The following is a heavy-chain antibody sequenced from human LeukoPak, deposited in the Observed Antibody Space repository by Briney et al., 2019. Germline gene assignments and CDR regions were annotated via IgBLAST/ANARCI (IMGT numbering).Heavy chain of an antibody. CDR3: AKGQSTIATRSFDS. J-gene: IGHJ4*02. CDR1: GFTFSSYE. Sequence: GGSLRLSCAASGFTFSSYEMNWVRQAPGKGLERVSTISTNSVATYYSDSVKGRFTISRDNSKNTLFLQMNSLRAEDTAIYYCAKGQSTIATRSFDSWGQGTLVTVSS. D-gene: IGHD6-6*01. V-gene: IGHV3-23*01. CDR2: ISTNSVAT.